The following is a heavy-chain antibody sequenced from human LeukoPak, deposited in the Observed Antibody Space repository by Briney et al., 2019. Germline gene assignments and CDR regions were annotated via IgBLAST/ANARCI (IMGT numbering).Heavy chain of an antibody. CDR3: VRDRGEFSYSHDY. Sequence: PSGTLSLTCAVSGASISSNWWNWVRQPPGKGLEWIGEIHHSGSAYYNPSLKSRVTISLDTSENHFSLRLSSVTAADTAVYYCVRDRGEFSYSHDYWGQGTLVTVSS. V-gene: IGHV4-4*02. CDR2: IHHSGSA. D-gene: IGHD1-26*01. J-gene: IGHJ4*02. CDR1: GASISSNW.